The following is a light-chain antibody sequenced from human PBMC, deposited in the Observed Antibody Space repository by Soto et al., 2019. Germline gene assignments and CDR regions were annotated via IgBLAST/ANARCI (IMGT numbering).Light chain of an antibody. V-gene: IGKV3-15*01. Sequence: EIVVTQSPATLSVSPGERARLSCRASQSVSSNLGWYQQKPGQAPRLLIYGASTRATGIPARFSGSGSGTEFTLTISRLEPEDFAVYYCQQYASSPKTFGQGTKVDI. J-gene: IGKJ1*01. CDR3: QQYASSPKT. CDR1: QSVSSN. CDR2: GAS.